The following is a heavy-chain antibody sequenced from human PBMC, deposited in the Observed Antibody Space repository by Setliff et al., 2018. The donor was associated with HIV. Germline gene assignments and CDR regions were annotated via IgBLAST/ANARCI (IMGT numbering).Heavy chain of an antibody. CDR1: GYTFTGYY. CDR3: ARDFLAEYYYDSSASDY. J-gene: IGHJ4*02. V-gene: IGHV1-2*02. D-gene: IGHD3-22*01. Sequence: ASVKVSCKASGYTFTGYYMHWVRQAPGQGLEWMGWINPNSGGTNYAQKFQGRVTMTRDTSISTAYMELSRLRSDDTAVYYCARDFLAEYYYDSSASDYWGQGTLVTVSS. CDR2: INPNSGGT.